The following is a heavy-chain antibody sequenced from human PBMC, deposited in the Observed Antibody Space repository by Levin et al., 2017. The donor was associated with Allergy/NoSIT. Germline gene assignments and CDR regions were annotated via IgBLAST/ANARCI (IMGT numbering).Heavy chain of an antibody. J-gene: IGHJ4*02. D-gene: IGHD3-16*01. CDR2: IKQDGSEK. Sequence: GESLKISCAASGFTFSSYWMSWVRQAPGKGLEWVANIKQDGSEKYYVDSVKGRFTISRDNAKNSLDLQMNTLRAEDTAVYYCARDNMGGDFDYWGQGTLVTVSS. V-gene: IGHV3-7*04. CDR3: ARDNMGGDFDY. CDR1: GFTFSSYW.